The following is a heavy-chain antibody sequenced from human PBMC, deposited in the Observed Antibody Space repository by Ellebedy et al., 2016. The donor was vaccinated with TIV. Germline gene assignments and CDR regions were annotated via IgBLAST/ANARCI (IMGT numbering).Heavy chain of an antibody. CDR3: ARDPFGYRRSSSFDI. Sequence: LRLSXAISGDSVSSNSAAWNWIRQSPSRGLEWLGRTYYRSKWYNDYAVSVKSRITINPDTSKNQFSLQLNSVTPEDTAVYYCARDPFGYRRSSSFDIWGQGTMVTVSS. CDR1: GDSVSSNSAA. D-gene: IGHD6-13*01. J-gene: IGHJ3*02. V-gene: IGHV6-1*01. CDR2: TYYRSKWYN.